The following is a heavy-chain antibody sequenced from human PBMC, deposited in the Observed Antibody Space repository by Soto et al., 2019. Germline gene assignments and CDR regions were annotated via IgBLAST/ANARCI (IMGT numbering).Heavy chain of an antibody. Sequence: GASVKVSCKASGGTFSSYAISWVRQAPGQGLEWMGGIIPIFGTANYAQKFQGRVTITADESTSTAYMELSSLRSEDTAVYYCARGGLGPNFIMFRGVIITGAPHYYYYGMDVWGQGTTVTVSS. CDR1: GGTFSSYA. CDR2: IIPIFGTA. V-gene: IGHV1-69*13. CDR3: ARGGLGPNFIMFRGVIITGAPHYYYYGMDV. J-gene: IGHJ6*02. D-gene: IGHD3-10*01.